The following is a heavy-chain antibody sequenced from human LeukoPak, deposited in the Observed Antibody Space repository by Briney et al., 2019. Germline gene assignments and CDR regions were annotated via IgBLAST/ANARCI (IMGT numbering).Heavy chain of an antibody. V-gene: IGHV3-74*01. D-gene: IGHD2-2*03. Sequence: GGSLRLSCAASGFTFSSDWMHWVRQAPGKGLVWVSRINSDGSSTSYADSVKGRFTISRDNAKNTLYLQMNSLRAEDTAVYYCARVGFPAGFDYWGQGTLVTVSS. J-gene: IGHJ4*02. CDR2: INSDGSST. CDR3: ARVGFPAGFDY. CDR1: GFTFSSDW.